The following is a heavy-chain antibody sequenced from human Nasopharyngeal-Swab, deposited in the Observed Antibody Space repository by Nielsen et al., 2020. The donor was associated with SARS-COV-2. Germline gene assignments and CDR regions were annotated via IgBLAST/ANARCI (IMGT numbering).Heavy chain of an antibody. Sequence: LSLTCAASGFTFSNYAMTWVRQAPGKGLEWVSVIYSGGSSTQYADSVKGRFTISRDDSKNTLYLQMNSLRAEDTAIYYCTKDSRGWYYWGQGTLVTVSS. D-gene: IGHD6-19*01. CDR1: GFTFSNYA. J-gene: IGHJ4*02. CDR3: TKDSRGWYY. CDR2: IYSGGSST. V-gene: IGHV3-23*03.